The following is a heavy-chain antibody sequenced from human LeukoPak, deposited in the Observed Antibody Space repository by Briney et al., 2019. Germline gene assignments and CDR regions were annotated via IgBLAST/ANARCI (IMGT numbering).Heavy chain of an antibody. CDR2: INYDGGT. CDR1: GDSITSGDYY. Sequence: SETLSLTCTASGDSITSGDYYCDWIRQPPGKGLEWIGDINYDGGTYYNPSLKSRVTMSVDTSKNQFSLKLRSVTAADTAIYYCARHRRRNNWFDPWGQGTLVTVSS. J-gene: IGHJ5*02. V-gene: IGHV4-39*01. CDR3: ARHRRRNNWFDP.